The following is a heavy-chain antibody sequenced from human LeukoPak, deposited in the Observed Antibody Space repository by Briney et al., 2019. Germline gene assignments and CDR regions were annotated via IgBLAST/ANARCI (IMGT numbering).Heavy chain of an antibody. V-gene: IGHV3-64*02. CDR1: GFTFSNFT. CDR3: ARGGTDSTDALDI. D-gene: IGHD5/OR15-5a*01. CDR2: ISRAGQSI. Sequence: PGGSLRLSCAASGFTFSNFTMHWVPQTPGKGLEYVSSISRAGQSIYYADSVRGRFTISRDNSKNTLFLQMGSLRIDDMALYYCARGGTDSTDALDIWGPGTMVTVSS. J-gene: IGHJ3*02.